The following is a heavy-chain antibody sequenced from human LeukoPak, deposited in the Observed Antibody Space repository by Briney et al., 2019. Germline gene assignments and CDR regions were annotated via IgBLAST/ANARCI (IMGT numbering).Heavy chain of an antibody. CDR2: IYSGGTT. V-gene: IGHV3-66*01. Sequence: PGGSLRLSCAASGFTFSNHGMNWVRQAPGRGLEWVSVIYSGGTTYYADSVKGRFTISRDNSKNTLYLQMNSLRAEDTAMYYCARDRYGSGNYLASKWGQGTLVTVSS. J-gene: IGHJ4*02. CDR1: GFTFSNHG. D-gene: IGHD3-10*01. CDR3: ARDRYGSGNYLASK.